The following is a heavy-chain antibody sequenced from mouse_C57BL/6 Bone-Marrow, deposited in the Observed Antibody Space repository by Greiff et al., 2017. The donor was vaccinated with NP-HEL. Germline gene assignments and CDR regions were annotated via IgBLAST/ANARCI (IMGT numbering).Heavy chain of an antibody. CDR1: GYTFTDYY. Sequence: EVQLQESGPVLVKPGASVKMSCKASGYTFTDYYMNWVKQSHGKSLEWIGVINPYNGGTSYNQKFKGKATLTVDKSSSTAYMELNSLTSEDSAVYYCARAPIYYGNYAWFAYWGQGTLVTVSA. V-gene: IGHV1-19*01. CDR3: ARAPIYYGNYAWFAY. CDR2: INPYNGGT. D-gene: IGHD2-1*01. J-gene: IGHJ3*01.